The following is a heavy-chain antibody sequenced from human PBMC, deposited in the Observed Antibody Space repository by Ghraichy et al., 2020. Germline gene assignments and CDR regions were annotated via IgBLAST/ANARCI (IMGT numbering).Heavy chain of an antibody. CDR1: GFTFSSYA. V-gene: IGHV3-23*01. J-gene: IGHJ6*02. CDR3: AKREYCSGSTCYDYYGLDV. D-gene: IGHD2-15*01. Sequence: GGSLRLSCAASGFTFSSYAMNWVRQAPGKGLDWVSAISASGGTTYYADSVKGRFTISRDNSRNRLYMQINGLRVEDTGVYYCAKREYCSGSTCYDYYGLDVCGPETTVTFSS. CDR2: ISASGGTT.